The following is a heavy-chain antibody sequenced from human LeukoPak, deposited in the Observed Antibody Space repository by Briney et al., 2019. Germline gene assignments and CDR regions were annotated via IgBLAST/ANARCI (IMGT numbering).Heavy chain of an antibody. CDR3: ARAAGYSSGWYLG. CDR2: ISSSSSYI. Sequence: PGGSLRLSCAASGFTFSSYSMNWVRQAPGKGLEWVSSISSSSSYIYYADSVEGRLTISRDNAKNSLYLQMNSLRAEDTAVYYCARAAGYSSGWYLGWGQGTLVTVSS. D-gene: IGHD6-19*01. CDR1: GFTFSSYS. J-gene: IGHJ4*02. V-gene: IGHV3-21*01.